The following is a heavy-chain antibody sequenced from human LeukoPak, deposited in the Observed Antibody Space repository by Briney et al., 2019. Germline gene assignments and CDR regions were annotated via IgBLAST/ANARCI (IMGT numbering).Heavy chain of an antibody. CDR1: GFTFSSYA. CDR3: ARDQRYYGSGDGMDV. CDR2: ISYDGSNK. J-gene: IGHJ6*02. D-gene: IGHD3-10*01. V-gene: IGHV3-30*04. Sequence: GGSLRLSCAASGFTFSSYAMHWVRQAPGKGLERVAVISYDGSNKYYADSVKGRFTISRDNSKNTLYLQMNSLRAEDTAVYYCARDQRYYGSGDGMDVWGQGTTVTVYS.